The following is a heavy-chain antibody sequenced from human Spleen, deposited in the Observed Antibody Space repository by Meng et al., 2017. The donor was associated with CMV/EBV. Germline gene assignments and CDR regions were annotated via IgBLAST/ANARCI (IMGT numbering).Heavy chain of an antibody. CDR3: ARATSSQTWFDP. V-gene: IGHV1-46*01. CDR1: GDNFTSYY. CDR2: INPSGGST. D-gene: IGHD6-13*01. Sequence: CKASGDNFTSYYMRWARQAPGQWLEWIGIINPSGGSTSYAQRFQGRVTMTRYTSTSTVYMELSSLRSADTSVYYCARATSSQTWFDPWGQGTLVTVSS. J-gene: IGHJ5*02.